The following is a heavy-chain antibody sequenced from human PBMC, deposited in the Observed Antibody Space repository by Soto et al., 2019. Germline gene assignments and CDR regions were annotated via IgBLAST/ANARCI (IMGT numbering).Heavy chain of an antibody. D-gene: IGHD2-2*01. CDR3: AKDGGRVVVPAAPDY. CDR2: ISWNSGSI. CDR1: GFTFDDYA. V-gene: IGHV3-9*01. J-gene: IGHJ4*02. Sequence: EVQLVESGGGLVQPGRSLRLSCAASGFTFDDYAMHWVRQAPGKGLAWVSGISWNSGSIGYADSVKGRFTISRDNAKNSLYLQMNSLRAEDTALYYCAKDGGRVVVPAAPDYWGQGTLVTVSS.